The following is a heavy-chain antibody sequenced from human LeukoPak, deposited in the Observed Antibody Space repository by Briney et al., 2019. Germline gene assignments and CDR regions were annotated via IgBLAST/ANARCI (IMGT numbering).Heavy chain of an antibody. V-gene: IGHV4-59*01. CDR1: GGSISSYY. CDR3: ARDRGSSWSGWFDP. CDR2: IYYSGST. J-gene: IGHJ5*02. Sequence: SETLSLTCTVSGGSISSYYWSWIRQPPGKGLEWVGYIYYSGSTNYNPSLKRRVTISVDTSKNQFSLKLSSVTAADTAVYYCARDRGSSWSGWFDPWGQGTLVTVSS. D-gene: IGHD6-13*01.